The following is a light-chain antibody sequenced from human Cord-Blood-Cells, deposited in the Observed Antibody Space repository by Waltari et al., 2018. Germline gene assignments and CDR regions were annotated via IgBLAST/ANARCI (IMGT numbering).Light chain of an antibody. V-gene: IGKV1-39*01. Sequence: DIHITPSPYPLSASVGDRVTITFRASQSISSYLNWYQQKPGKAPKLLIYAATSLQSGVPSRFSGSGSGTDFTLTISSLQPEDFATYYCQQSYSTPPTFGQGTKVEIK. CDR1: QSISSY. CDR3: QQSYSTPPT. CDR2: AAT. J-gene: IGKJ1*01.